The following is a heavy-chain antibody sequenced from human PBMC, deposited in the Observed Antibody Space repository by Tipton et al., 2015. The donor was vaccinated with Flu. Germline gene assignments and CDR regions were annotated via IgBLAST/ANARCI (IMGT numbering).Heavy chain of an antibody. CDR2: ISYDGSNQ. J-gene: IGHJ6*02. V-gene: IGHV3-30*12. Sequence: SLRLSCAASGVTFSNYGMFWVRQAPGKGLEWVTTISYDGSNQYYADSVKGRFTISRDNSKNMVYLQMNSLRVEDTAIYYCARFSGSSFYYHAMDVWGQGITVIVAS. CDR3: ARFSGSSFYYHAMDV. D-gene: IGHD1-26*01. CDR1: GVTFSNYG.